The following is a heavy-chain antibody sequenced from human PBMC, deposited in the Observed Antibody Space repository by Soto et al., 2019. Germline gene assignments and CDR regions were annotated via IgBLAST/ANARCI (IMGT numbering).Heavy chain of an antibody. CDR3: ARVDDMYYYYYGMDV. V-gene: IGHV4-61*01. J-gene: IGHJ6*02. CDR1: GGSVSSGSYY. D-gene: IGHD3-22*01. CDR2: IYYSGST. Sequence: QVQLQESGPGLVKPSETLSLTCTVSGGSVSSGSYYWSWIRQPPGKGLEWIGYIYYSGSTNYNPSLKSRVTISVDTSKNQFSLKLSSVTAADTAVYYCARVDDMYYYYYGMDVWGQGTTVTVSS.